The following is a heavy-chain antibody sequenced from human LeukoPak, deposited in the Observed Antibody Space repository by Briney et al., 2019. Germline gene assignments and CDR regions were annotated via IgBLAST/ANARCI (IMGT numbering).Heavy chain of an antibody. CDR1: GGSISSGSYY. V-gene: IGHV4-61*02. J-gene: IGHJ5*02. Sequence: SETLSLTCTVSGGSISSGSYYWSWIRQPAGKGLEWIGRIYTSGSTNYNPSLKSRVTISVDTSKNQFSLKLSSVAAADTAVYYCARALWYSSSSNWFDPWGQGTLVTVSS. D-gene: IGHD6-13*01. CDR3: ARALWYSSSSNWFDP. CDR2: IYTSGST.